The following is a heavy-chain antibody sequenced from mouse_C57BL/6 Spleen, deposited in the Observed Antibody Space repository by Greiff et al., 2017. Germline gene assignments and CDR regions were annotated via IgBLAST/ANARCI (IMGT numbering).Heavy chain of an antibody. Sequence: QVQLKQPGAELVKPGASVKMSCKASGYTFTSYWITWVKQRPGQGLEWIGDIYPGSGSTNYNEKFKSKATLTVDTSSSTAYMQLSSLTSEDSAVYYCARNYGSSAMDYWGQGTSVTVSS. V-gene: IGHV1-55*01. CDR2: IYPGSGST. J-gene: IGHJ4*01. CDR3: ARNYGSSAMDY. CDR1: GYTFTSYW. D-gene: IGHD1-1*01.